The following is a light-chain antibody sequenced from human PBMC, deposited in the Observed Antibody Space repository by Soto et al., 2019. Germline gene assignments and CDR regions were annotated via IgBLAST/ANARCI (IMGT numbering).Light chain of an antibody. CDR2: GAS. J-gene: IGKJ1*01. CDR1: QSVSSN. V-gene: IGKV3-15*01. CDR3: QQYNNWPPWT. Sequence: EIVMTQSPATLSVSPGERATLSCRASQSVSSNLAWYQQKPGQAPRLLIYGASTRATVIPARFSGSGSGTECTLTISSLQSEDFAAYYCQQYNNWPPWTFGQGTKVEIK.